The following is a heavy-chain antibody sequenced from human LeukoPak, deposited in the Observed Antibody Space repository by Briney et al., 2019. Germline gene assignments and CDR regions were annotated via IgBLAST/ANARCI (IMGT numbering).Heavy chain of an antibody. CDR3: AKDGVGATRGYYFDY. Sequence: PGGSLRLSCAASGFTFDDYAMHWVRQAPGKGLEWVSLISWDGGSTYYADSVKGRFTISRDNSKHSLYLQINSLRAEDTALYYCAKDGVGATRGYYFDYWGQGTLVTVSS. D-gene: IGHD1-26*01. CDR2: ISWDGGST. CDR1: GFTFDDYA. V-gene: IGHV3-43D*03. J-gene: IGHJ4*02.